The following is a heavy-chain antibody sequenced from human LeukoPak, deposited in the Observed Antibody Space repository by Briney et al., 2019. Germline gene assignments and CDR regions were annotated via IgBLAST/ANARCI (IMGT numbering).Heavy chain of an antibody. V-gene: IGHV1-18*01. J-gene: IGHJ3*02. CDR2: ISAYNGYT. Sequence: ASVKVSCKASGYTFTRYGISWVRQAPGQGLEWMGWISAYNGYTNYAQKLQDRVTVTTDTSMSTAYMELRSLRSDDTAVYYCARQHYFGSGSYRGDDGFDIWGQGTMVTVSS. D-gene: IGHD3-10*01. CDR3: ARQHYFGSGSYRGDDGFDI. CDR1: GYTFTRYG.